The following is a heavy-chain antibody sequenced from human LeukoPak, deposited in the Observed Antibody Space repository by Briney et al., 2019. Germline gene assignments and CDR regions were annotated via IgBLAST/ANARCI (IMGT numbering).Heavy chain of an antibody. V-gene: IGHV3-30*14. CDR3: ARTFSSATFWLDYFDY. Sequence: GGSLRLSCAASGFTFSNYAMHWVRQAPGKGLEWVAVISYDGSDKYYGDSVKGRFTISRDNSKNTLYLQMNSPRAEDTAVYYCARTFSSATFWLDYFDYWGQGTLVTVSS. CDR1: GFTFSNYA. J-gene: IGHJ4*02. D-gene: IGHD2/OR15-2a*01. CDR2: ISYDGSDK.